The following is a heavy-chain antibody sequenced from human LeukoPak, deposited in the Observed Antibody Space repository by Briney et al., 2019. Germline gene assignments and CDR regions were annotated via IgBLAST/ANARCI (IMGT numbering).Heavy chain of an antibody. V-gene: IGHV3-74*01. D-gene: IGHD3-10*01. CDR3: ARIRGAFDV. CDR1: GFTFSSYW. Sequence: PGGSLRLSCAASGFTFSSYWMHWVRQAPGKGLVWVSRINADGSSTSYADSVKGRCTISRDNAKNSVFLQMNSLRAEDTAVYYCARIRGAFDVWGQGTMVTVSS. CDR2: INADGSST. J-gene: IGHJ3*01.